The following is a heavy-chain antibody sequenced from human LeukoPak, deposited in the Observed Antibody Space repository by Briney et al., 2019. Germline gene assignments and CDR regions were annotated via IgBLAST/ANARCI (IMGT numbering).Heavy chain of an antibody. CDR2: ISSSSSYI. D-gene: IGHD6-25*01. J-gene: IGHJ4*02. CDR1: GFTFSSYS. CDR3: ARGRRSPDY. Sequence: PGGSLRLSCAASGFTFSSYSMNWVRQAPGKGLEWVSSISSSSSYINYADSVKGRFTISRDNAKTSLYLQMNSLRAEDTAVYFCARGRRSPDYWGQGTLVTVSS. V-gene: IGHV3-21*01.